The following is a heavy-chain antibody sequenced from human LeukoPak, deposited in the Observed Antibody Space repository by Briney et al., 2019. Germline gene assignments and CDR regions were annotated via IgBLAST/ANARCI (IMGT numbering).Heavy chain of an antibody. CDR2: IKQDGSEK. V-gene: IGHV3-7*01. D-gene: IGHD3-10*01. CDR1: GFTFSSYW. CDR3: AKGAFRDQVQGYYYMDV. J-gene: IGHJ6*03. Sequence: GGSLRLSCAASGFTFSSYWMSWVRQAPGKGLEWVANIKQDGSEKYYVDSVKDRFIISRDNAKNSLYLQMNSLRAEDTAVYYCAKGAFRDQVQGYYYMDVWGKGTTVTVSS.